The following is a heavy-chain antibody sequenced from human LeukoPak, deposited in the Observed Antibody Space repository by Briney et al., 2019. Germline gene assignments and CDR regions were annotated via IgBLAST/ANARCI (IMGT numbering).Heavy chain of an antibody. CDR2: IWYDGTNK. Sequence: GGSLRLSCAASGFTFSSFGMHWVRQAPGKGLEWVAVIWYDGTNKYYADSVRGRFTISRDNSKNTLYLQMNSLRAEDTAVYYCARDGSGYEIDYWGQGTLVTVSS. V-gene: IGHV3-33*01. CDR3: ARDGSGYEIDY. J-gene: IGHJ4*02. CDR1: GFTFSSFG. D-gene: IGHD5-12*01.